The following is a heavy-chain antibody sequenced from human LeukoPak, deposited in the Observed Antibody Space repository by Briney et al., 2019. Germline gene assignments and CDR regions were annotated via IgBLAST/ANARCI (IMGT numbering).Heavy chain of an antibody. V-gene: IGHV1-18*01. CDR3: ARRVGGLRYFDS. Sequence: ASVKVSCKASDYSFTSYGIGWVRQPPGQGLEWMGWISAYNGNTKYPQKFQGRVTMTTDTSTSTAHMKLKSLRSDDTAVYYCARRVGGLRYFDSWGLGTLVTVSS. J-gene: IGHJ4*02. CDR2: ISAYNGNT. D-gene: IGHD1-26*01. CDR1: DYSFTSYG.